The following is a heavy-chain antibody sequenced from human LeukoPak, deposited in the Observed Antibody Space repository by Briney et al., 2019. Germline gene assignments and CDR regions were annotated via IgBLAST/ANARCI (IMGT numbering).Heavy chain of an antibody. Sequence: SVKVSCKASGGTFSSYAISWVRQAPGQGLEWMGGIIPIFGTANYAQKFQGRVTITTDESTSTAYMELSSLRSEDTAVYYCATLREYYYGSGPSDGFDYWGQGTLVTVSS. CDR2: IIPIFGTA. CDR1: GGTFSSYA. V-gene: IGHV1-69*05. D-gene: IGHD3-10*01. J-gene: IGHJ4*02. CDR3: ATLREYYYGSGPSDGFDY.